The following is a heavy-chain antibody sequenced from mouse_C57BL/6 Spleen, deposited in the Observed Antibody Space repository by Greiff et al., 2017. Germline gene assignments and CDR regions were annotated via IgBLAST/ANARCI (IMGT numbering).Heavy chain of an antibody. D-gene: IGHD4-1*01. J-gene: IGHJ4*01. Sequence: VMLVEPGAELMKPGASVKLSCKATGYTFTGYWIEWVKQRPGHGLEWIGEILPGSGSTNYNEKFKGKATFTADTSSNTAYMPLSSLTTEDSAIYYCAIWDNWDLYYAMDYWGQGTSVTVSS. CDR1: GYTFTGYW. CDR2: ILPGSGST. V-gene: IGHV1-9*01. CDR3: AIWDNWDLYYAMDY.